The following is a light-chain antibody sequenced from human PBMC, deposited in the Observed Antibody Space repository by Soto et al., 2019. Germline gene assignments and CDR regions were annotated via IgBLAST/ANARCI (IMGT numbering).Light chain of an antibody. Sequence: QSVLTQPPSVSGAPGQRVTFSCTGSSSNIGAGYDVRWYQQLPGTAPKLLIYGNSNRPSGVPDRFSGSKSGTSASLAITGLQAEDEADYYCQSYDSSLSGYVVFGGGTKLTVL. J-gene: IGLJ2*01. CDR3: QSYDSSLSGYVV. V-gene: IGLV1-40*01. CDR2: GNS. CDR1: SSNIGAGYD.